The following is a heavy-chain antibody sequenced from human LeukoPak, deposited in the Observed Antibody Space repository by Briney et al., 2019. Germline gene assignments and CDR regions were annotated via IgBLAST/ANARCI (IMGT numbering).Heavy chain of an antibody. CDR1: GYTFTGHY. J-gene: IGHJ4*02. Sequence: AAVKLSCKASGYTFTGHYMHWVRQAPGQGLEWMGWINPNSGGTDYAQKFQGRVTVTGDTSISTVYMELSRLGSDDTAVYYCARDLGGNSFDYWGQGTVDSFSS. CDR2: INPNSGGT. V-gene: IGHV1-2*02. D-gene: IGHD4-23*01. CDR3: ARDLGGNSFDY.